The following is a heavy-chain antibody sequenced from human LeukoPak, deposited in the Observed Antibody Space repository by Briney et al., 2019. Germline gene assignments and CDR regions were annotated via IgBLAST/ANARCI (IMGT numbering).Heavy chain of an antibody. D-gene: IGHD3-22*01. J-gene: IGHJ4*02. CDR3: ARVKNYYDSSGYLYYFDY. V-gene: IGHV1-2*02. Sequence: GASVKVSCKASGYTFTGYYIHWVRHAPGQGLEWMGWINPNSGGTNYAQKFQGRVTMTRDTSISTAYMELSRLRSHDTAVYYCARVKNYYDSSGYLYYFDYWGQGTLVTVSS. CDR2: INPNSGGT. CDR1: GYTFTGYY.